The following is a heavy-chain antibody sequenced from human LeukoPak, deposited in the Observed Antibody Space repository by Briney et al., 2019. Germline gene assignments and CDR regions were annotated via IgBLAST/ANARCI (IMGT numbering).Heavy chain of an antibody. V-gene: IGHV1-18*01. CDR1: GYTFTSYG. CDR3: ARVVVPATKTNWFDP. Sequence: GASVKVSCKASGYTFTSYGISWVRQAPGQGLEWMGWISAYNGNTNYAQKLQGRVTMTTDTSTSTAYMELRSLRSDDTAVYYRARVVVPATKTNWFDPWGQGTLVTVSS. CDR2: ISAYNGNT. J-gene: IGHJ5*02. D-gene: IGHD2-2*01.